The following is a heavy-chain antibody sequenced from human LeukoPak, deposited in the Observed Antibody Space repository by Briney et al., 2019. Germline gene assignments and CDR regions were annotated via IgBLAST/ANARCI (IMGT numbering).Heavy chain of an antibody. J-gene: IGHJ4*02. CDR1: GGSISSSSYY. CDR3: ARDFWSGYFDY. CDR2: IYYSGST. V-gene: IGHV4-39*02. Sequence: KPSETLSLTCTVSGGSISSSSYYWGWIRQPPGKGLEWIGSIYYSGSTCYNPSLKSRVTISIDTSKNQFSLKLSSVTAADTAVYYCARDFWSGYFDYWGQGTLVTVSS. D-gene: IGHD3-3*01.